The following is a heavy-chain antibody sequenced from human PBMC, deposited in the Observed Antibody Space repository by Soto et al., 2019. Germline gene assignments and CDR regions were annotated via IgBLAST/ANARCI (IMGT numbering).Heavy chain of an antibody. D-gene: IGHD1-26*01. J-gene: IGHJ4*02. V-gene: IGHV3-74*01. Sequence: GGSLRLSCEASGFNFRDFWMHWVRQPPGKGPEWVSNIPSDGRDVSYADSVRGRFTISRDDARNALYLQMSDLRVEDTAIYYCTRDDSGLGIDYWGQGTQVTVSS. CDR3: TRDDSGLGIDY. CDR2: IPSDGRDV. CDR1: GFNFRDFW.